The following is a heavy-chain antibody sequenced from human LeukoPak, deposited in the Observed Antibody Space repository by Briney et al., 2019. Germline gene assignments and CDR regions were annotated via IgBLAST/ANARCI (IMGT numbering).Heavy chain of an antibody. Sequence: GGSLRLSCAASGFTFSNAWMNWVRQAPGKGLEWVSYISTSGSSIYYADSVKGRFTISRDNAKNSLYLQMNSLRDEDTAVYFCARDRSYAFDIWGQGTMVTVSS. CDR3: ARDRSYAFDI. V-gene: IGHV3-48*02. CDR2: ISTSGSSI. CDR1: GFTFSNAW. J-gene: IGHJ3*02.